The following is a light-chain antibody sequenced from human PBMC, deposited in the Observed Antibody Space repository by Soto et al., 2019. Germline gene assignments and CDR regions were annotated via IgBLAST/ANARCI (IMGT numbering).Light chain of an antibody. CDR1: QSVSSNY. J-gene: IGKJ1*01. V-gene: IGKV3-20*01. CDR2: GAS. CDR3: QQYGSSQWE. Sequence: EIVLTQSPGTLSLSPGERATLSCRAGQSVSSNYLAWYQQKPGQAPRLLIYGASGRATGITDRFSGSGSGTDFTLTISRLEPEDFAVYYCQQYGSSQWEFVQGTNV.